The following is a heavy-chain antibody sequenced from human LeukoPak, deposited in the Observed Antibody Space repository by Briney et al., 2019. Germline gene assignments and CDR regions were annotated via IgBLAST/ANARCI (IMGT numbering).Heavy chain of an antibody. CDR1: GYTFTSYG. D-gene: IGHD1-26*01. CDR2: INAGNGNT. J-gene: IGHJ6*02. CDR3: ARVTGSYPTPYYYYGMDV. Sequence: ASVKVSCKASGYTFTSYGISWVRQAPGQGLEWMGWINAGNGNTKYSQKFQGRVTITRDTSASTAYMELSSLRSEDTAVYYCARVTGSYPTPYYYYGMDVWGQGTTVTVSS. V-gene: IGHV1-3*01.